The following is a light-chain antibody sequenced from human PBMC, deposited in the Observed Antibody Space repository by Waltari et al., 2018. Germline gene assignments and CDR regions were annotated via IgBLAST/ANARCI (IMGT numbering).Light chain of an antibody. J-gene: IGLJ3*02. CDR3: QTGGHGTWV. Sequence: QLVLTQSPSASASLGASVKLTCTLCSGHSTNVIAWLQKRPERGPRYLMKVKSHGSHNKGDEIPARFSGSSSGAEHYLPTSSLQAEDEADYYCQTGGHGTWVFGGGTKLT. CDR2: VKSHGSH. CDR1: SGHSTNV. V-gene: IGLV4-69*01.